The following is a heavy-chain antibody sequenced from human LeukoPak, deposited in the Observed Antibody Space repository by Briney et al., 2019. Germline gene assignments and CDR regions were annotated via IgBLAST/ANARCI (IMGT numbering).Heavy chain of an antibody. CDR2: INPNSGGT. CDR3: ARASAGYSSSWYVG. D-gene: IGHD6-13*01. Sequence: GASVKVSCKASGYTFTGYYMHWVRQAPGQGLEWMGWINPNSGGTNYAQKFQGRVTMTRDTSIRTAYMELSRLRSDDTAVYYCARASAGYSSSWYVGWGQGTLVTVSS. V-gene: IGHV1-2*02. J-gene: IGHJ4*02. CDR1: GYTFTGYY.